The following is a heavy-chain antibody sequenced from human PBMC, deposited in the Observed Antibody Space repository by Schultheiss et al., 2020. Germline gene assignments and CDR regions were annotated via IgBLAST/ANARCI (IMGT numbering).Heavy chain of an antibody. Sequence: GGSLRLSCAASGLTFSPYWMHWVRQAPGKGLVWISRINTDGSSTSYADSVKGRFTISRDNAKNTLYLQMNSLRAEETAVYYCALQKQVYYYYALDVWGQGTTVTVSS. CDR1: GLTFSPYW. CDR3: ALQKQVYYYYALDV. J-gene: IGHJ6*02. CDR2: INTDGSST. V-gene: IGHV3-74*01.